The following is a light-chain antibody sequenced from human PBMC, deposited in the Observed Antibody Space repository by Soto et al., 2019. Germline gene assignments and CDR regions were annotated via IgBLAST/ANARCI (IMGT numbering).Light chain of an antibody. CDR3: QQYISSPWT. J-gene: IGKJ1*01. Sequence: EIVLTQSPDTLSLSPGERASLSCRASQSVSSNSLAWYQQTPGQAPRLLIYGASSRATGIPDRFSGTGSGSGTDFTLTISRLEPEDFAVYYCQQYISSPWTFGQGTKVDIK. CDR2: GAS. CDR1: QSVSSNS. V-gene: IGKV3-20*01.